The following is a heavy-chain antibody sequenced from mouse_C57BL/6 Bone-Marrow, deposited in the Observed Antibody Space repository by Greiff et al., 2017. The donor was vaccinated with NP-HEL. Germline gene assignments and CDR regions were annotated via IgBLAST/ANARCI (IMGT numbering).Heavy chain of an antibody. J-gene: IGHJ4*01. CDR2: ISYSGST. V-gene: IGHV3-8*01. CDR1: GYSITSDY. D-gene: IGHD2-2*01. CDR3: ARSPLWLRRNYYAMDY. Sequence: EVKLVESGPGLAKPSQTLSLTCSVTGYSITSDYWNWIRKFPGNKLEYMGYISYSGSTYYNPSLKSRISITRDTSKNQYYLQLNSVHTEDTATYYCARSPLWLRRNYYAMDYWGQGTSVTVSS.